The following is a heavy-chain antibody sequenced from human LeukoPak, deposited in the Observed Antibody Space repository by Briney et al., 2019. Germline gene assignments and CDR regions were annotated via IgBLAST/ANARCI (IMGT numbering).Heavy chain of an antibody. Sequence: GGSLRLSCAASGFTFSDFYLTWIRQAPGKGLEWVSYSSSSGNTIYYADSVKGRFTISRDNAKNSLYLQMNSLRAEDTAVYYCARMFPGYCTNGACYSVDQWGQGTLVTVSS. D-gene: IGHD2-8*01. V-gene: IGHV3-11*04. CDR2: SSSSGNTI. CDR1: GFTFSDFY. J-gene: IGHJ4*02. CDR3: ARMFPGYCTNGACYSVDQ.